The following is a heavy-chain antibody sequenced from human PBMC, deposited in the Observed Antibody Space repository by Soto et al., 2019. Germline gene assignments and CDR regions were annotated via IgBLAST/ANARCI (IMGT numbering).Heavy chain of an antibody. CDR1: GYTFTSYG. CDR3: ARRDSSPNFRWIVIDY. V-gene: IGHV1-18*01. J-gene: IGHJ4*02. CDR2: ISAYNGNT. Sequence: ASVKVSCKASGYTFTSYGISWVRQAPGQGLEWMGWISAYNGNTNYAQKLQGRVTMTTDTSTSTAYMELRSLRSDDTAVYYCARRDSSPNFRWIVIDYWGQGTLVTVSS. D-gene: IGHD6-13*01.